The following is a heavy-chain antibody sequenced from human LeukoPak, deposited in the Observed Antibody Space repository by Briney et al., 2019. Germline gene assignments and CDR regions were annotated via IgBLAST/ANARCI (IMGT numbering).Heavy chain of an antibody. V-gene: IGHV1-2*02. CDR2: INPNSGGT. CDR1: AYTFIDYY. D-gene: IGHD2-2*01. Sequence: ASVKVSCKASAYTFIDYYMHWVRQAPGQGLEWMGWINPNSGGTKYAQNFQGRVTLTRDTSISTAYMELTRLTSDDTAVYYCASSKKGYDVFDIWGQGTMVTVSS. CDR3: ASSKKGYDVFDI. J-gene: IGHJ3*02.